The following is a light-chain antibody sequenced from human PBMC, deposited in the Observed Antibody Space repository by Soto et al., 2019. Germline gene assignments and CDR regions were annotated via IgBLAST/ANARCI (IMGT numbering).Light chain of an antibody. CDR2: AAS. V-gene: IGKV1-39*01. CDR3: QQSYSSPYT. J-gene: IGKJ2*01. CDR1: QTIDSN. Sequence: DIQMTQSPSSLSASVGDRVTVTCRATQTIDSNLNWYHQKPGKAPKLLIYAASSLQSGVPSRFSGSGSGTDFTLTISSLQPEDFATYYCQQSYSSPYTFGQGTKLEIK.